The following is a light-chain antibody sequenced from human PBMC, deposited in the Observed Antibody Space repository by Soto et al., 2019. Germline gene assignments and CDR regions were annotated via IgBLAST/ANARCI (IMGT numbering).Light chain of an antibody. CDR1: QSVRSY. V-gene: IGKV3-11*01. Sequence: EIVLTQSPATLSLSPGERATLSCRASQSVRSYLAWYQQKPGQAPRLLIYDASNRATGIPARFSGSGSGTDFTLTISSLESEDFAVYYCQQRSNWPPTFGQGTKVEF. CDR2: DAS. J-gene: IGKJ1*01. CDR3: QQRSNWPPT.